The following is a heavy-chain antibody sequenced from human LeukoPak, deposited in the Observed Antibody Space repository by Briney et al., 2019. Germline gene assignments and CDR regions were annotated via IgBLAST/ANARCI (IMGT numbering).Heavy chain of an antibody. CDR2: INHSGST. V-gene: IGHV4-34*01. J-gene: IGHJ4*02. Sequence: PGGSLRLSCAASGFTFSDYYMSWIRQAPGKGLEWVGEINHSGSTNYNPSLKSRVTISVDTSKNQFSLKLSSVTAADTAVYYCARTEGGSSSGDYWGQGTLVTVSS. CDR3: ARTEGGSSSGDY. CDR1: GFTFSDYY. D-gene: IGHD6-6*01.